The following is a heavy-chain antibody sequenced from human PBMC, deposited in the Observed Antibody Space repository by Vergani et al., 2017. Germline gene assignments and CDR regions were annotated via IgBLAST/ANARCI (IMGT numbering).Heavy chain of an antibody. V-gene: IGHV3-23*01. J-gene: IGHJ6*02. Sequence: EVQLLESGGDLVQPGGSLRLSCAASGFPFNHYAMTWVRQAPGTGLEWVSGIIGSGGSTYYAGSVKGRFTISRDSSKTTLYLQMNSLSAGDTAVYYCAKANPRNSGYDYLYYYHAMDVWGQGTTVTVSS. CDR2: IIGSGGST. CDR3: AKANPRNSGYDYLYYYHAMDV. CDR1: GFPFNHYA. D-gene: IGHD5-12*01.